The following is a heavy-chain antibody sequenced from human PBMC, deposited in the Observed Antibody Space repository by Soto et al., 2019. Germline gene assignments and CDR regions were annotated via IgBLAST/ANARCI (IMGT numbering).Heavy chain of an antibody. V-gene: IGHV4-31*03. CDR2: IYYSGST. Sequence: QTQPLTYTVSGGKIVDLGGRRIIKHQGKGLEWIGYIYYSGSTYYNPSLKSRVTISVDTSKNQFSLKLSSVTASDTAVYYCARAYSSGWYWFDLWGQGPLVTVSS. D-gene: IGHD6-19*01. J-gene: IGHJ5*02. CDR3: ARAYSSGWYWFDL. CDR1: GGKIVDLG.